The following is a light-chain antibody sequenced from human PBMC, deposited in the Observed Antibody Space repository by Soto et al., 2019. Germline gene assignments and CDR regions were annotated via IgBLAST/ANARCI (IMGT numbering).Light chain of an antibody. V-gene: IGKV1-39*01. J-gene: IGKJ4*01. CDR2: AAS. CDR3: QQSYTTPLT. Sequence: DIQMTQSPSSLSASVGDRVTITCRASQTISGYLNWYQQKPGKAPELLIYAASSLGNGVQPRFSGSGSGTYFNLTISSLQPEDLAPYYCQQSYTTPLTFGGGTKVEIK. CDR1: QTISGY.